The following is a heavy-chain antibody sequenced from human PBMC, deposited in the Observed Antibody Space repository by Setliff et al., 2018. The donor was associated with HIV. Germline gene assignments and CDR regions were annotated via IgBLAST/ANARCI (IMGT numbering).Heavy chain of an antibody. Sequence: ASVKVSCKASGYTFTDYGISWVRQAPGQGLEWMGWISAYNGNTKYAQKFQGRVTMTTHTYTNTADMELRSLRSEDTAVYYCARDSSSRDQTTVGFDYWGQGMLVTVSS. V-gene: IGHV1-18*01. J-gene: IGHJ4*02. CDR3: ARDSSSRDQTTVGFDY. CDR1: GYTFTDYG. CDR2: ISAYNGNT. D-gene: IGHD1-26*01.